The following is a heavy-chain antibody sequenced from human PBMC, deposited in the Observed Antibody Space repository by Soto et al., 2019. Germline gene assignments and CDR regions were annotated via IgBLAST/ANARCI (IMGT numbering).Heavy chain of an antibody. CDR1: GFSFSSYG. CDR2: VWYDGSNK. D-gene: IGHD4-17*01. V-gene: IGHV3-33*01. CDR3: ARNPRPTYGDYADY. Sequence: QVQLVESGGGVVQPGTSLRLSCAASGFSFSSYGMHWVRQAPGKGLEWVAVVWYDGSNKYYADSVKGRFTISRDNSKNTPYLQMNSLRAEDTAVYYCARNPRPTYGDYADYWGQGTLVTVSS. J-gene: IGHJ4*02.